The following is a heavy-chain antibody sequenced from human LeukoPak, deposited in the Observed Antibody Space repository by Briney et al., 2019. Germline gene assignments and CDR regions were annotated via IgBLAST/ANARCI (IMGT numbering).Heavy chain of an antibody. D-gene: IGHD2-15*01. CDR3: AIVVVVAASPTDY. CDR2: IYSGGST. Sequence: GGSLRLSCAASGFTVSSNYMSWVRQAPGKGLEWVSVIYSGGSTYYADSVKGRFTISRHNSKNTLYLQMNSLRAEDTAVYYCAIVVVVAASPTDYWDQGTLVTVSS. CDR1: GFTVSSNY. V-gene: IGHV3-53*04. J-gene: IGHJ4*02.